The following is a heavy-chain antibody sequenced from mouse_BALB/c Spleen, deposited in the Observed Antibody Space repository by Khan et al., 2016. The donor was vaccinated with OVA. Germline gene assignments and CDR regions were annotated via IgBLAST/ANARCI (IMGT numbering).Heavy chain of an antibody. V-gene: IGHV2-6-1*01. CDR3: DRQPYYCERIMDY. CDR2: IWSDGST. D-gene: IGHD2-10*01. CDR1: GFSLTNYG. J-gene: IGHJ4*01. Sequence: VQLQESGPGLVAPSQTLSITCTISGFSLTNYGVHWVRQPPGKGLEWLVVIWSDGSTTYNSALKSRLTISKDNSKSKAFLKMNNLQTDDTAMYFGDRQPYYCERIMDYWGQGTSVTVSS.